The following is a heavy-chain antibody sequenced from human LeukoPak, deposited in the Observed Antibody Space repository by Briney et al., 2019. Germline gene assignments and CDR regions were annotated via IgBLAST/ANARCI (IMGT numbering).Heavy chain of an antibody. J-gene: IGHJ6*02. D-gene: IGHD3-9*01. V-gene: IGHV3-23*01. Sequence: GGSLRLSCAASGFIVNTNYMNWVRQAPGKGLEWVSTITKSGDSTYYVDSVKGRFTISRDNSKNTLYLQMNSLRAEDTAKYYCTKDYCGKFCSAVWGQGTTVTVSS. CDR3: TKDYCGKFCSAV. CDR2: ITKSGDST. CDR1: GFIVNTNY.